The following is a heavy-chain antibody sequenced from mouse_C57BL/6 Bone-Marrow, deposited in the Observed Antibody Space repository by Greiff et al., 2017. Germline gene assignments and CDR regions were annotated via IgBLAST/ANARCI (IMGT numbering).Heavy chain of an antibody. CDR1: GFTFSSYA. CDR2: ISDGGSYT. Sequence: DVHLVESGGGLVKPGGSLKLSCAASGFTFSSYAMSWVRQTPGKRLEWVATISDGGSYTYYPDNVKGRFTISRDNAKNNLYLQMSHLKSEDTAMYYCARKIYYSNSYFDYWGQGTTLTVSS. V-gene: IGHV5-4*01. CDR3: ARKIYYSNSYFDY. J-gene: IGHJ2*01. D-gene: IGHD2-5*01.